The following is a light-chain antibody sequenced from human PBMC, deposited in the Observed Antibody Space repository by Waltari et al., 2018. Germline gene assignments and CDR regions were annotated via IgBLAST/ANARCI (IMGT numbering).Light chain of an antibody. Sequence: QSVLTQPASVSGAPGQRVTISCTGSSSNIGAGYDVNWYQQLPGEAPKLLIYGNTNRPAGVPDRVSGSKSGTSASLAITGLRADDEAYYYCQSYDSSLGGSVFGGGTKLTVL. J-gene: IGLJ2*01. V-gene: IGLV1-40*01. CDR3: QSYDSSLGGSV. CDR2: GNT. CDR1: SSNIGAGYD.